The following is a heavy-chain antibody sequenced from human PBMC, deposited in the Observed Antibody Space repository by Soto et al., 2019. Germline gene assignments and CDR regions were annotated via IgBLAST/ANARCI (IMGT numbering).Heavy chain of an antibody. CDR3: ARVRSAAGNYYYYYMDV. CDR2: IYYSGST. D-gene: IGHD6-13*01. J-gene: IGHJ6*03. Sequence: QVQLQESGPGLVKPSQTLSLTCTVSGGSISSGGYYWSWIRQHPGKGLEWIGYIYYSGSTYYNPSLKMRVTISVDTSKNHFSLELSSVTAADTAVYYCARVRSAAGNYYYYYMDVWGKGTTVTVSS. V-gene: IGHV4-31*03. CDR1: GGSISSGGYY.